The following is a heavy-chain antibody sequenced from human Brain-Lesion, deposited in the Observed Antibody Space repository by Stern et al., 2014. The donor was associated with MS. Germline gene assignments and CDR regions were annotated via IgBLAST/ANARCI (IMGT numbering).Heavy chain of an antibody. J-gene: IGHJ4*02. Sequence: EVQLVESGGGLVQPGGSLRLSCAASGFTFSNSWMHWVRQAPGKGLVWVSRINRDGSTTTYADSVKGRFTISRDNAKNTLYLQMSRLRAEDTAVYYCTILSGPYDHGGQGTLVTVSS. V-gene: IGHV3-74*01. D-gene: IGHD3-10*01. CDR1: GFTFSNSW. CDR2: INRDGSTT. CDR3: TILSGPYDH.